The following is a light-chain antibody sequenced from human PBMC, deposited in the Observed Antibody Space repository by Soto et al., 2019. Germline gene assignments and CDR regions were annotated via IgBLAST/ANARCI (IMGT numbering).Light chain of an antibody. CDR2: AAS. CDR3: QQLNSFPIT. V-gene: IGKV1-9*01. J-gene: IGKJ5*01. Sequence: DIQLTQSPSFPSASVGDRVTITCRASQGISSYLAWYQQKPGKAPKLLIYAASTLQSGVPSRFSGSGSGTEFTLTISSLQPEDFATYYCQQLNSFPITFGQGTRLEIK. CDR1: QGISSY.